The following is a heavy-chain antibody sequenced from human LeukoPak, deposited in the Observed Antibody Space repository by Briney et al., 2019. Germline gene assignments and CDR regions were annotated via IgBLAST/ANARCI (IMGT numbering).Heavy chain of an antibody. V-gene: IGHV3-48*03. Sequence: GGSLRLSCAASGFIFSSYEMNWVRQAPGKGLEWVSYVSSSGSTIYYADSVKGRFTISRDNAKNSLYLQMNSLRAEDTAVYYCAELGITMIGGVWGKGTTVTISS. CDR1: GFIFSSYE. CDR2: VSSSGSTI. J-gene: IGHJ6*04. CDR3: AELGITMIGGV. D-gene: IGHD3-10*02.